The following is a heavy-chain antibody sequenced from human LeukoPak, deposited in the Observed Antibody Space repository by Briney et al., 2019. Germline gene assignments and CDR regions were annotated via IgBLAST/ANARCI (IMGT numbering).Heavy chain of an antibody. J-gene: IGHJ5*02. CDR3: ARGYDILTSASGGHWFDP. D-gene: IGHD3-9*01. Sequence: SETLSLTCTVSGGSISSSSYYWGWIRQPPGKGLEWIGSIYYSGSTYYNPSLKSRVTISVDTSKNQFSLKLSSVTAADTAVYYCARGYDILTSASGGHWFDPWGQGTLVTVSS. CDR1: GGSISSSSYY. CDR2: IYYSGST. V-gene: IGHV4-39*01.